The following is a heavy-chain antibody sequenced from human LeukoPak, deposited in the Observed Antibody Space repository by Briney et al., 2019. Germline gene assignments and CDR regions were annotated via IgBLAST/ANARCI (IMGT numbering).Heavy chain of an antibody. Sequence: PSETLSLTCAVSGDSISSATHDWRWIRQPAGKGLEWIVRIYSSGSTNYNPSLKRRVSISVDTSKNQFSLKLSSVTAADTAVYYCARFLNWVFDNWGQGTPVTVSS. V-gene: IGHV4-61*02. CDR1: GDSISSATHD. CDR3: ARFLNWVFDN. J-gene: IGHJ4*02. D-gene: IGHD7-27*01. CDR2: IYSSGST.